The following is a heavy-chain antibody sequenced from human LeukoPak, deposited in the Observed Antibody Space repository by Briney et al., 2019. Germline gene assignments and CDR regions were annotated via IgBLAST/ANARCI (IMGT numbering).Heavy chain of an antibody. Sequence: PGGSLRLSCAASGFTFSSYAMSWVRQAPGKGLEWVSAISGSGGSTYYADSVKGRFTISRDNSKNTLYLQMNSLRAEDTAVYYCAKDRIPSYDSSGYYYIDAFDIWGQGTMVTVSS. CDR1: GFTFSSYA. J-gene: IGHJ3*02. D-gene: IGHD3-22*01. CDR3: AKDRIPSYDSSGYYYIDAFDI. V-gene: IGHV3-23*01. CDR2: ISGSGGST.